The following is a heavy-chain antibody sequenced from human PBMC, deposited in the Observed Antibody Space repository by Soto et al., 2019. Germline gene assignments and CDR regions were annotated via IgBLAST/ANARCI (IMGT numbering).Heavy chain of an antibody. D-gene: IGHD2-2*01. CDR1: GFTFSNCE. Sequence: EVQLAESGRTLVQPGGSLRLSCSASGFTFSNCEMHWVRQAPGKGLEWVSYINTAGSTKYYAESVKGRFTISRDNARNSLFLQMNRLRAEDTAVYYCARAECSNPNGLTADFSYVLDVCGQATTVTVSS. CDR3: ARAECSNPNGLTADFSYVLDV. V-gene: IGHV3-48*03. J-gene: IGHJ6*02. CDR2: INTAGSTK.